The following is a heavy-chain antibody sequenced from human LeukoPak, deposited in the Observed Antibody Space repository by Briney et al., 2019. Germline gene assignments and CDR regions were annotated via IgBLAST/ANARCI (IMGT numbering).Heavy chain of an antibody. CDR3: VSFYETY. CDR1: GNYW. J-gene: IGHJ4*02. V-gene: IGHV3-74*01. CDR2: INSDGSWT. D-gene: IGHD2/OR15-2a*01. Sequence: QTGGSLRLSCAASGNYWMHWVRQAPGMGLVWVSHINSDGSWTSYADSVKGRFTISKDNAKNTVYLQMNSLRAEDTAVYYCVSFYETYWGQGTLVTVSS.